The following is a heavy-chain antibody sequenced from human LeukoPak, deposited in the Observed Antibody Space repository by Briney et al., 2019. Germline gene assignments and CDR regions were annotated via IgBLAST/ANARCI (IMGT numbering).Heavy chain of an antibody. D-gene: IGHD3/OR15-3a*01. J-gene: IGHJ4*02. V-gene: IGHV4-59*03. CDR2: IYYRGDI. CDR1: DGSIRTYY. CDR3: ATNKDWAEAD. Sequence: PSETLSLTCSVSDGSIRTYYWSWIRQSPGQGLEWIGNIYYRGDINYNPSLKSRVIISIDTSKNQFSLKVTSLTAADTAVYYCATNKDWAEADWGQGTLVIVSS.